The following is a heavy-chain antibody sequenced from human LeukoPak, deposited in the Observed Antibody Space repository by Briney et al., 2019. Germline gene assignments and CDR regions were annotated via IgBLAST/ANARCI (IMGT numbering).Heavy chain of an antibody. V-gene: IGHV4-30-4*01. Sequence: PSQTLSLTCTVSGGSISSGDYYWSWIRQPPGKGLEWIGYIYYSGSTYYNPSLKSRVTISVDTSKNQFSLKLSSVTAADTAVYYCARDIVVVPAASRDASDIWGQGTMVTVSS. CDR2: IYYSGST. D-gene: IGHD2-2*01. J-gene: IGHJ3*02. CDR1: GGSISSGDYY. CDR3: ARDIVVVPAASRDASDI.